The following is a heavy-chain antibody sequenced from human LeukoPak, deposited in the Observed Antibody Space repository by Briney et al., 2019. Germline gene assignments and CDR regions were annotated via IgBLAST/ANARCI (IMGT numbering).Heavy chain of an antibody. V-gene: IGHV3-53*01. D-gene: IGHD5-18*01. CDR3: AKWSKYTYGYFDY. CDR2: IYSGGST. Sequence: GGSLRLSCAASGFTVSSNYMSWVRQAPGKGLEWVSVIYSGGSTYYADSVKGRFTISRDNSKNTLYLQMNSLRVEDTAVFYCAKWSKYTYGYFDYWGQGTLVTVSS. CDR1: GFTVSSNY. J-gene: IGHJ4*02.